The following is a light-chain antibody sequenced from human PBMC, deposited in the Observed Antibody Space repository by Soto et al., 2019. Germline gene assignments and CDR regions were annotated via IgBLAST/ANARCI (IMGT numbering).Light chain of an antibody. CDR2: DVS. V-gene: IGLV2-14*01. CDR1: SSDVGGYNY. J-gene: IGLJ1*01. Sequence: QSALTQPASVSGSPGQSITISCTGTSSDVGGYNYVSWYQQHPGKAPKLMIYDVSNRPSGVSNRFSGSKSGNTASLTISGLQAEDEADYYCSSYTSSSSDGFGTGTKVTAL. CDR3: SSYTSSSSDG.